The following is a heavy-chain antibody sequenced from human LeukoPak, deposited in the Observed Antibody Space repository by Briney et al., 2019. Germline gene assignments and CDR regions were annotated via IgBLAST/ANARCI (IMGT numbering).Heavy chain of an antibody. V-gene: IGHV1-18*01. Sequence: ASVKVSCTASGYTFTSYGISWVRQAPGQGLEWMGWISAYNGNTNYAQKLQGRVTMTTDTSTSTAYMELRSLRSDDTAVYYCARQNTKGAIHGIAVVAHFDYWGQGTLVTVSS. CDR3: ARQNTKGAIHGIAVVAHFDY. D-gene: IGHD6-19*01. CDR1: GYTFTSYG. J-gene: IGHJ4*02. CDR2: ISAYNGNT.